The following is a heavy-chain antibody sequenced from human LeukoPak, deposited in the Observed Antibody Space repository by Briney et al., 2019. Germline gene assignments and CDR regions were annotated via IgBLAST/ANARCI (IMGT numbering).Heavy chain of an antibody. CDR3: ARDYLRWLQLRGAHDAFDI. V-gene: IGHV1-18*01. J-gene: IGHJ3*02. CDR1: GYTFTSYG. D-gene: IGHD5-24*01. CDR2: ISAYNGNT. Sequence: GASVKVSCTASGYTFTSYGISWVRQAPGQGLEWMGRISAYNGNTNYAQKLQGRVTMTTDTSTSTAYMELRSLRSDDTAVYYCARDYLRWLQLRGAHDAFDIWGQGTMVTVSS.